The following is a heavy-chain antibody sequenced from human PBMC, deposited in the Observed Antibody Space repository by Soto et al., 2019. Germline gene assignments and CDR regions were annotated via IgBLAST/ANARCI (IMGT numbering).Heavy chain of an antibody. Sequence: GESLKISCKGSGYRFTSYWIGWVRQMPGKGLEWMGIIYPGDSDTRYSPSFQGRFTISRDNSQNSVHLQMDSLGPEDTAVYFCARDRTNTWSFDYWGQGTLVTRLL. D-gene: IGHD2-2*01. CDR2: IYPGDSDT. CDR1: GYRFTSYW. J-gene: IGHJ4*01. V-gene: IGHV5-51*01. CDR3: ARDRTNTWSFDY.